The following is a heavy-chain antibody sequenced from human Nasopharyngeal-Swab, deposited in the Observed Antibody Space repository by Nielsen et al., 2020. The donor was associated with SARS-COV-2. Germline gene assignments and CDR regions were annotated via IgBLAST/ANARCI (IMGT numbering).Heavy chain of an antibody. V-gene: IGHV6-1*01. CDR3: ASFAQGSPSLY. J-gene: IGHJ4*02. CDR1: GASVSSTIAA. Sequence: SETLSLTCAISGASVSSTIAAWHRIRQSPSRGLEWLGRTYYRSQWYNDYAVSVRSRITISPDISKNQFSLHLNSVTPEDTAVYYCASFAQGSPSLYWGQGILVTVSS. CDR2: TYYRSQWYN.